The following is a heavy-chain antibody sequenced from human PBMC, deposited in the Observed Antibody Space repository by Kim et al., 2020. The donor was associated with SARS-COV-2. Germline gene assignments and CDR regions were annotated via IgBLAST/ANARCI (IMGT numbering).Heavy chain of an antibody. CDR2: IYSGGST. CDR1: GVTVSSNY. Sequence: GGSLRLSCAASGVTVSSNYMSWVRQAPGKGLEWVSVIYSGGSTYYADSVKGRFTITRDNSKNTLYRQMNSLRAEETAVYYCAGDLDYYGMDDWGQGTTVTVSS. J-gene: IGHJ6*02. CDR3: AGDLDYYGMDD. V-gene: IGHV3-53*01.